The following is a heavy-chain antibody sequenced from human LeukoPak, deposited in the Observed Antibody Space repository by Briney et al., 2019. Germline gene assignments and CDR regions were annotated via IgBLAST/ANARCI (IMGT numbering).Heavy chain of an antibody. CDR1: GGSISSSNW. Sequence: SETLSLTCAISGGSISSSNWWSWVRQPPGKGLEWIGEIYHSGSTNYSPSLKSRVTISVDKSKNQFSLKVTSVTAADTAVYYCARASSGSYYFDSWGQGTLVTVSS. D-gene: IGHD1-26*01. V-gene: IGHV4-4*02. CDR3: ARASSGSYYFDS. CDR2: IYHSGST. J-gene: IGHJ4*02.